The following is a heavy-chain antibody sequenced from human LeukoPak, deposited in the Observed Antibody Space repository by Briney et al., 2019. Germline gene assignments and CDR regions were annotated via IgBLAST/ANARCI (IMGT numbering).Heavy chain of an antibody. CDR1: GDTLSSYY. J-gene: IGHJ4*02. D-gene: IGHD3-3*01. CDR2: IYYSGST. V-gene: IGHV4-59*01. CDR3: ARAKRGSEWLRY. Sequence: SETLSLTCTVSGDTLSSYYWSWVRQPPGKGLEWIGYIYYSGSTNYNPSLKSRVTISVDTSKNQFSLKLSSVTAADTAVYYCARAKRGSEWLRYWGPGIVVAVS.